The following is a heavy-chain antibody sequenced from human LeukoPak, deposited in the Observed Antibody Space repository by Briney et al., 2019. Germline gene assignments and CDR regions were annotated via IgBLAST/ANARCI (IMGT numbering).Heavy chain of an antibody. Sequence: SETLSLTCTVSGGSINDASWNGIRQPPGQGLDWIGYIYHSGGTNYNPSLKSRVTISLDTSKNQFSLKLSSVTAADTAAYYCARVGTYYRSLDSWGQGTLVTVSS. J-gene: IGHJ4*02. CDR1: GGSINDAS. V-gene: IGHV4-59*01. D-gene: IGHD3-10*01. CDR2: IYHSGGT. CDR3: ARVGTYYRSLDS.